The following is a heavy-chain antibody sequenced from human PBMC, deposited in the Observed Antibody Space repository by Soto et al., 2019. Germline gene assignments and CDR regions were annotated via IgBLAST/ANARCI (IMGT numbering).Heavy chain of an antibody. V-gene: IGHV5-51*01. J-gene: IGHJ4*02. CDR1: GYSFTNHW. D-gene: IGHD3-22*01. CDR2: IYPGDSDT. Sequence: GESLKISCKGSGYSFTNHWIGWVRQMPGKGLEWMGIIYPGDSDTRYSPSFQGQVTISADKSISTAYLQWSSLKASDTAIYYCARRYYYDSNAALDYWGQGTLVTVSS. CDR3: ARRYYYDSNAALDY.